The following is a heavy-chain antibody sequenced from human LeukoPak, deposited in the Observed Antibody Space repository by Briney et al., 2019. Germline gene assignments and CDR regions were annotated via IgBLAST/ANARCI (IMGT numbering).Heavy chain of an antibody. Sequence: GGSLRLSCAASGFTFSSYAMHWVRQAPGKGLEWVAVISYDGSNKYYADSVKGRFTISRDNSKNTLYLQMNSLRAEDTAVYYCAKGSSSWDYWGQGTLVTVSS. J-gene: IGHJ4*02. CDR1: GFTFSSYA. CDR3: AKGSSSWDY. V-gene: IGHV3-30*04. CDR2: ISYDGSNK. D-gene: IGHD6-6*01.